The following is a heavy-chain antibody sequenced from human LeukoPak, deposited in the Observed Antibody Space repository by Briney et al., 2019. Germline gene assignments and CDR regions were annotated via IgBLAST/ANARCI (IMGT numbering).Heavy chain of an antibody. CDR3: AREMFGTSRPSDY. V-gene: IGHV1-3*01. D-gene: IGHD2-2*01. CDR2: INVGSGNI. Sequence: GASVKVSCKASGYTFSSYAIHWVRQAPGQRLEWMGWINVGSGNIKYSQKFQGRLTIARDSSASTAYMEMSSLRSEDTAVYYCAREMFGTSRPSDYWGQGTLVTVSS. J-gene: IGHJ4*02. CDR1: GYTFSSYA.